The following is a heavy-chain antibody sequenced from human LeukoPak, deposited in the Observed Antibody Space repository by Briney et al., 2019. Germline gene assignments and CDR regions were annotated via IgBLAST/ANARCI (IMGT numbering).Heavy chain of an antibody. D-gene: IGHD3-10*01. J-gene: IGHJ5*02. CDR3: ARGGETNWFDP. V-gene: IGHV4-39*07. CDR2: INHSGST. CDR1: GDSITSSSYY. Sequence: PSETLSLTCTVSGDSITSSSYYWSWIRQPPGKGLEWIGEINHSGSTNYNPSLKSRVTISVDTSKNQFSLKLSSVTAADTAVYYCARGGETNWFDPWGQGTLVTVSS.